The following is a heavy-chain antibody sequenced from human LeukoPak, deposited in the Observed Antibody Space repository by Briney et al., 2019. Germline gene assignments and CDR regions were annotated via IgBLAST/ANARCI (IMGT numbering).Heavy chain of an antibody. CDR2: IYTSGST. Sequence: SETLSLTCTVSGGSISSYYWSWIRQPAGKGLEWIGRIYTSGSTNYNPSLKSRVTMPVDTSKNQFSLKLSSVTAADTAVYYCARVQCGGDCYSTYNWFDPWGQGTLVTVSS. CDR3: ARVQCGGDCYSTYNWFDP. CDR1: GGSISSYY. D-gene: IGHD2-21*02. V-gene: IGHV4-4*07. J-gene: IGHJ5*02.